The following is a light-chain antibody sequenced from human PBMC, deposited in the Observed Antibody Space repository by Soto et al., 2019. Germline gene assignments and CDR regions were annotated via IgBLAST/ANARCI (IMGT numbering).Light chain of an antibody. CDR1: QSISSY. J-gene: IGKJ1*01. Sequence: INMNASPTYPSAAAGDKITITCRASQSISSYLNWYQQTKGKAPNLLIYAASSLQSGVPSRFSGRGSGTDFTFTISRLQSEDFETYYCQQYDNFPWSFGQGTKVDIK. CDR3: QQYDNFPWS. CDR2: AAS. V-gene: IGKV1-39*01.